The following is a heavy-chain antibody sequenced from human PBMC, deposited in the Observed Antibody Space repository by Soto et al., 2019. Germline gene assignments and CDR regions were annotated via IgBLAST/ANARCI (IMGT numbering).Heavy chain of an antibody. CDR1: GYSISSSNW. D-gene: IGHD3-10*02. CDR2: IYYSGGT. CDR3: CSGSYYNVIDS. J-gene: IGHJ4*02. V-gene: IGHV4-28*01. Sequence: PSETLSLTCAVSGYSISSSNWWGWIRQPPGKGLEWIGYIYYSGGTYYNPSLKSRITMSVDTSKSQFSLKLSSVTAVDTAVYYCCSGSYYNVIDSWGQGTLVTVSS.